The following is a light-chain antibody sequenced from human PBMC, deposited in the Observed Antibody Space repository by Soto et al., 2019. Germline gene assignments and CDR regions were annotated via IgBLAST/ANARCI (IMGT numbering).Light chain of an antibody. CDR3: SSYTTTTTLEV. J-gene: IGLJ1*01. CDR1: NSDIGNYNY. CDR2: GVS. V-gene: IGLV2-14*01. Sequence: QSVLTQPASVSGSPRQSITISCTGTNSDIGNYNYVSWYQHHPGKAPKLLIYGVSNRPSGVSNRFSGSKSGNTASLTISGLQAEDEADYYCSSYTTTTTLEVFGTGTKVNRP.